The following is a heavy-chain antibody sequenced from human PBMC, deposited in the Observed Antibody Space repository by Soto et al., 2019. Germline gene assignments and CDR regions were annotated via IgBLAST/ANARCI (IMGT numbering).Heavy chain of an antibody. CDR2: MAYDGDRQ. D-gene: IGHD6-19*01. Sequence: QVQLVASGGGVVQPGRSLRLSCAASGFSLSSSDMHWVRHAPGNGPEWVAVMAYDGDRQSYADSVRGRFSFARDISKSALHLRMRSLSTEDTATYYGAKGVWYGSMSSSDCWGQGTQVTVSS. CDR3: AKGVWYGSMSSSDC. V-gene: IGHV3-30*18. CDR1: GFSLSSSD. J-gene: IGHJ4*02.